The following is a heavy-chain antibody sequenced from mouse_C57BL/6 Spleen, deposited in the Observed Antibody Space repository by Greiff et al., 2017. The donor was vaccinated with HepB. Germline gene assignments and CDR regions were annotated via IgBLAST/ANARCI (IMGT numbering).Heavy chain of an antibody. D-gene: IGHD1-3*01. CDR1: GYTFTSYW. J-gene: IGHJ4*01. CDR3: ARGAPLLVIDY. CDR2: IHPNSGST. V-gene: IGHV1-64*01. Sequence: QVQLQQPGAELVKPGASVKLSCKASGYTFTSYWMHWVKQRPGQGLEWIGMIHPNSGSTNYNEKFKSKATLTVDNSSSTAYMQLSSLTSEDSAVYYCARGAPLLVIDYWGQGTSVTVSS.